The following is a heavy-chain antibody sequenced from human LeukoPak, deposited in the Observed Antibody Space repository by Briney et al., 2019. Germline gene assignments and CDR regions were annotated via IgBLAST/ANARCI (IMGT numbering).Heavy chain of an antibody. D-gene: IGHD2-2*01. CDR2: IWYDGSNK. V-gene: IGHV3-33*01. Sequence: PGGSLRLSCAASGFTFSSYGMHWVRQAPGKGLEWVAVIWYDGSNKYYADSVKGRFTISRDNSKNTLYLQMNSLRAEDTAVYYCARDLVDCSSTSCYCCYYYYGMDVWGKGTTVTVSS. CDR1: GFTFSSYG. J-gene: IGHJ6*04. CDR3: ARDLVDCSSTSCYCCYYYYGMDV.